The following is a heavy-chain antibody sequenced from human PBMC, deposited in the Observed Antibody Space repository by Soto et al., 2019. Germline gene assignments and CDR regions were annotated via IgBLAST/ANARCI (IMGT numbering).Heavy chain of an antibody. V-gene: IGHV3-23*01. CDR1: GFTFSSYA. CDR2: ISGSGGST. J-gene: IGHJ4*02. D-gene: IGHD2-21*02. CDR3: ASDQEAYCGGDCYSFGY. Sequence: GGSLRLSCAASGFTFSSYAMSWVRQAPGKGLEWVSAISGSGGSTYYADSVKGRFTISRDNSKNTLYLQMNSLRAEDTAVYYCASDQEAYCGGDCYSFGYWGQGTLVTVSS.